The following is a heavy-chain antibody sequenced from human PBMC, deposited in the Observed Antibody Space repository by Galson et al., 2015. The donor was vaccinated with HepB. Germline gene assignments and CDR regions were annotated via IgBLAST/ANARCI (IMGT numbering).Heavy chain of an antibody. Sequence: SLRLSCAASGFTFSSYWMHWVRQAPGKGLVWVSRINSDGSSTSYADSVKGRFTISRDNAKNTLYLQMNSLRAEDTAVYYCARGGWDTIFGVGFLKGYYYYYMDVWGKGTTVTVSS. CDR1: GFTFSSYW. J-gene: IGHJ6*03. D-gene: IGHD3-3*01. V-gene: IGHV3-74*01. CDR3: ARGGWDTIFGVGFLKGYYYYYMDV. CDR2: INSDGSST.